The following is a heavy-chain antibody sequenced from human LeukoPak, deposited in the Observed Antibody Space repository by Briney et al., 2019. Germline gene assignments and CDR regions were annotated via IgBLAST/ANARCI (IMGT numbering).Heavy chain of an antibody. CDR2: IIPILGIA. D-gene: IGHD3-9*01. CDR3: ARSNDDILTGYYSNPGHFDY. J-gene: IGHJ4*02. Sequence: SVTVSCKASGGTFSSYAISWVRQAPGQGLEWMGRIIPILGIANYAQKFQGRVTITADKSTSTAYMELSSLRSEDTAVYYCARSNDDILTGYYSNPGHFDYWGQGTLVTVSS. CDR1: GGTFSSYA. V-gene: IGHV1-69*04.